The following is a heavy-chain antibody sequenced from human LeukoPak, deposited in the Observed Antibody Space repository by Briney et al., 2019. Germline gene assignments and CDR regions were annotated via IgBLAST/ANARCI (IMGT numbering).Heavy chain of an antibody. V-gene: IGHV4-59*01. J-gene: IGHJ4*02. CDR3: AAGIAVAGTLIDY. D-gene: IGHD6-19*01. CDR2: IYYSGST. CDR1: GGSISSYY. Sequence: SETLSLTCTVSGGSISSYYWSWIRQPPGKGVEWIGYIYYSGSTNYNPSLKSRVTISVDTSKNQFSLKLSSVTAADTAVYYCAAGIAVAGTLIDYWGQGTLVTVSS.